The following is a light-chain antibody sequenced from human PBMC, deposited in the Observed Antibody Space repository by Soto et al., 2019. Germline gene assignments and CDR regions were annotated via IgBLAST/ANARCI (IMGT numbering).Light chain of an antibody. CDR2: DVN. CDR1: SSDVGGHNY. J-gene: IGLJ1*01. V-gene: IGLV2-11*01. Sequence: QSALTQPASVSGSPGQSITISCTGTSSDVGGHNYVSWYQQYPGKAPKLMIYDVNKRPSGVPDRFSGSKFGNTASLTISGLQADDEANFYCCSYAGSYDYVFGTGTKLTVL. CDR3: CSYAGSYDYV.